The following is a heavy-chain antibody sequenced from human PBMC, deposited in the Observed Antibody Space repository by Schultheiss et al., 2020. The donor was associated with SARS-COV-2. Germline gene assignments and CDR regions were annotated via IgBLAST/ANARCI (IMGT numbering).Heavy chain of an antibody. D-gene: IGHD2-2*01. V-gene: IGHV1-2*02. CDR1: GYTFTGYY. CDR3: ARVDGLVGYCSSTSCSGFDP. CDR2: INPNSGGT. J-gene: IGHJ5*02. Sequence: ASVKVSCKASGYTFTGYYMHWVRQAPGQGLEWMGWINPNSGGTNYAQKFQGRVTMTRDTSISTAYMELSRLRSDDTAVYYCARVDGLVGYCSSTSCSGFDPWGQGTLVTVSS.